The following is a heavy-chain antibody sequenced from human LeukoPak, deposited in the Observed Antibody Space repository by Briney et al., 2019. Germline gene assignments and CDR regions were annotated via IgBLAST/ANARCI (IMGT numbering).Heavy chain of an antibody. CDR3: ARDLGSGWYDY. J-gene: IGHJ4*02. D-gene: IGHD6-13*01. CDR2: MHTSGSS. Sequence: PSETLSLTCSVSDGSISGYYWSWLRRPAGKGLEWIGRMHTSGSSNYNVSLKSRITMSVDTSRNQFALRLSSVTAADTAIYYCARDLGSGWYDYWGQGTLVTVSS. V-gene: IGHV4-4*07. CDR1: DGSISGYY.